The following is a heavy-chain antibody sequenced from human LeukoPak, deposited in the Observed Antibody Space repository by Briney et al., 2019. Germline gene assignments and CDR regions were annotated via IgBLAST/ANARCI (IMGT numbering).Heavy chain of an antibody. Sequence: GGSLRLSCVAFRFTVSSNYMSWVRQAPGKGLEWVSIIYSGSNTYYADSVKGRFTISRDNSENTLYLQMNSLRAEDTAVYYCARVDCSGGSCYWSYWGQGTLVTVSS. V-gene: IGHV3-53*01. CDR2: IYSGSNT. CDR3: ARVDCSGGSCYWSY. J-gene: IGHJ4*02. CDR1: RFTVSSNY. D-gene: IGHD2-15*01.